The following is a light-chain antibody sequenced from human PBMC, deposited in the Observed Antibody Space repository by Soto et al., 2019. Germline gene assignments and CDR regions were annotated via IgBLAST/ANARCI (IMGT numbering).Light chain of an antibody. Sequence: DIQMTQSPSTLSASVGDRVTITCRASQSISNLLAWYQRRPGKAHKLLIYRASVLESGLPSRFIGGAAESAFTLTISNLQPDDDSTYFWQHCDNYHMTFAGGTKVEIK. CDR1: QSISNL. CDR2: RAS. J-gene: IGKJ4*01. V-gene: IGKV1-5*03. CDR3: QHCDNYHMT.